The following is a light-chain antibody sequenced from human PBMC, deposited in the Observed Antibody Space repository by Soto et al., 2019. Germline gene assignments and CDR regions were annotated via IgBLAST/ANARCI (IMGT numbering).Light chain of an antibody. CDR2: DDS. V-gene: IGLV2-14*01. Sequence: QSVLTQPASVSGSPGQSITISCTGTSSDVGGYNYVSWYQQHPGKAPKLMIYDDSNRPSGVSNRFSGSKSGNTASLTISGLQAEDEADYCCSSYTSSSTYVFGTGTKLTVL. CDR3: SSYTSSSTYV. J-gene: IGLJ1*01. CDR1: SSDVGGYNY.